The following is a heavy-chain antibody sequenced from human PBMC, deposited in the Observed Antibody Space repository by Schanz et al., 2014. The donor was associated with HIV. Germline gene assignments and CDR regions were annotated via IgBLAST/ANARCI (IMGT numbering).Heavy chain of an antibody. CDR3: ARDPYCRTTSCYSTAFDL. V-gene: IGHV3-7*01. D-gene: IGHD2-2*01. Sequence: DVQLVESGGSLVQPGGSLRLSCAASGFRFRSYWMSWVRQAPGKGLEWVANIKEDGIEKYYVDSVKGRFTISRDNAKNFLYLQMDSLRAEDTALYYCARDPYCRTTSCYSTAFDLWGQGTLVTVSS. J-gene: IGHJ3*01. CDR1: GFRFRSYW. CDR2: IKEDGIEK.